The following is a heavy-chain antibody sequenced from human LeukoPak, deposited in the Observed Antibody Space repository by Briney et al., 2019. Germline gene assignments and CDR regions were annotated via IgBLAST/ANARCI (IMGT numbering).Heavy chain of an antibody. Sequence: PGGSLRLSCIASGFIVSNNYMNWVRQAPGKGLEWVSVIHSDGSTYYADSVKGRFTSTRDNSKNTLYLQINSLRAEDTAIYYCARDPDDGSGLDAFEIWGQGTMVTVSS. V-gene: IGHV3-53*01. CDR1: GFIVSNNY. CDR2: IHSDGST. CDR3: ARDPDDGSGLDAFEI. D-gene: IGHD5-12*01. J-gene: IGHJ3*02.